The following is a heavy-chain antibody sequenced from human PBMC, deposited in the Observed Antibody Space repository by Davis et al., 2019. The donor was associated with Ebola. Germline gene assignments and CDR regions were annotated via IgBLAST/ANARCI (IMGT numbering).Heavy chain of an antibody. V-gene: IGHV3-30*18. Sequence: PGGSLRLSCAASGFTFSSYGMHWVRQAPGKGLEWVAVISYDGSNKYYAYSVKGRFTISRDNSKNTLYLQMNRLRAEDTAVYYCAKDGPYPYGSGKYGMDVWGQGTTVTVSS. J-gene: IGHJ6*02. CDR1: GFTFSSYG. D-gene: IGHD3-10*01. CDR2: ISYDGSNK. CDR3: AKDGPYPYGSGKYGMDV.